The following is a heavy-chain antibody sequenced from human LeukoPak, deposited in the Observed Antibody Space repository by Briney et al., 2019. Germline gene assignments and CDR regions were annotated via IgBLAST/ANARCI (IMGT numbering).Heavy chain of an antibody. D-gene: IGHD3-22*01. V-gene: IGHV1-2*02. Sequence: ASVKVSCKASGYTFTGYYMHWVRQAPGRGLEWMGWIKPNSGGTNYAQKFQGRVTMTRDTSISTACMELSRLRSDDTAVYYCARGTYYDSSGYYPNFDYWGQGTLVTVSS. CDR3: ARGTYYDSSGYYPNFDY. J-gene: IGHJ4*02. CDR2: IKPNSGGT. CDR1: GYTFTGYY.